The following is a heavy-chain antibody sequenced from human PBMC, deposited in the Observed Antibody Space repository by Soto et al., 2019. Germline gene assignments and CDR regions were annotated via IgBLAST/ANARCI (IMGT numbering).Heavy chain of an antibody. CDR3: AKGLRYCSSTSCYMDV. D-gene: IGHD2-2*01. V-gene: IGHV3-43*01. CDR1: GFTFDDYT. J-gene: IGHJ6*02. CDR2: ISWDGGST. Sequence: GGSLRLSCAASGFTFDDYTMHWVRQAPGKGLEWVSLISWDGGSTYYADSVKGRFTISRDNSKNSLYLQMNSLRTEDTALYYCAKGLRYCSSTSCYMDVWGQGTTVNVSS.